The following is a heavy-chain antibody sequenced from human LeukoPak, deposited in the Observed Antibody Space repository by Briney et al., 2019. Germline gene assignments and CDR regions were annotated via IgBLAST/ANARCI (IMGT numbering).Heavy chain of an antibody. CDR3: AREVHLYGSGSSLLEQDV. Sequence: EASVKVSCKASGYTFTSYAMNWVRQAPGQGLEWMGWINTNTGNPTYAQGFTGRFVFSLDTSVSTAYLQISSLKAEDTAVYYCAREVHLYGSGSSLLEQDVWGQGTTVTVSS. V-gene: IGHV7-4-1*02. CDR1: GYTFTSYA. D-gene: IGHD3-10*01. J-gene: IGHJ6*02. CDR2: INTNTGNP.